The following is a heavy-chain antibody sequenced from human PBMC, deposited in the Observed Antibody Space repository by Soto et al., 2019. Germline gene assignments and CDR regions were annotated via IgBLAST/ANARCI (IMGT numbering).Heavy chain of an antibody. V-gene: IGHV4-31*03. CDR3: ARVVPAADNWFDP. J-gene: IGHJ5*02. CDR2: IYYSGST. CDR1: GGSISSGGYY. Sequence: TSETLSFTCTVSGGSISSGGYYWSWIRQHPGKGLEWIGYIYYSGSTYYNPSLKSRVTISVDTSKNQFSLKLSSVTAADTAVYYCARVVPAADNWFDPWGQGTLVTVSS. D-gene: IGHD2-2*01.